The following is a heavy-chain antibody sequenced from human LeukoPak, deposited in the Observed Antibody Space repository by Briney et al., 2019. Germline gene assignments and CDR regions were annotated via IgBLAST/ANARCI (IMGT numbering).Heavy chain of an antibody. J-gene: IGHJ4*02. CDR2: MNPNSGNT. D-gene: IGHD5-24*01. CDR1: GGTFSSYA. CDR3: ARDGDGYKIGFDY. V-gene: IGHV1-8*02. Sequence: ASVKVSCKASGGTFSSYAISWVRQAPGQGLEWMGWMNPNSGNTGYAQKFQGRVTMTRNTSISTAYMELSSLRSEDTAVYYCARDGDGYKIGFDYWGQGTLVTVSS.